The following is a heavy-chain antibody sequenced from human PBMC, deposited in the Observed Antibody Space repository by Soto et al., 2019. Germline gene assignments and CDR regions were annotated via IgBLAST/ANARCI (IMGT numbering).Heavy chain of an antibody. V-gene: IGHV3-33*01. CDR1: GFTFSSYG. CDR3: ARDRWFGESQNNWFDP. J-gene: IGHJ5*02. CDR2: IWYDGSNK. Sequence: GGSLRLSCAASGFTFSSYGMHWVRQAPGKGLEWVAVIWYDGSNKYYADSVKGRFTISRDNSKNTLYLQMNSLRAEDTAVYYCARDRWFGESQNNWFDPWGQGTLVTVSS. D-gene: IGHD3-10*01.